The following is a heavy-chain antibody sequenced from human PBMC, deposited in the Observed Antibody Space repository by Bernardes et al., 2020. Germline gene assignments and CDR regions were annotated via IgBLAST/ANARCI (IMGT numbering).Heavy chain of an antibody. CDR2: MNPNSGNT. V-gene: IGHV1-8*01. CDR3: ARGNMWEIHPFDN. Sequence: ASVKVSCKVSGYTFTNYDINWVRQGTGQGLEWMGWMNPNSGNTGYAQKFQGRVSMTRNTSIRTAYMELSSLRSEDTAVYYCARGNMWEIHPFDNWGQGTLVTVSS. CDR1: GYTFTNYD. J-gene: IGHJ4*02. D-gene: IGHD1-26*01.